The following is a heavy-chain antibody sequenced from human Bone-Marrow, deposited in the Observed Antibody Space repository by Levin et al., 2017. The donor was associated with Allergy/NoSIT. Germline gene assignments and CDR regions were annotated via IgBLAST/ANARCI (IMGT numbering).Heavy chain of an antibody. D-gene: IGHD2-8*02. V-gene: IGHV3-21*01. CDR1: GFTFRIYS. CDR2: ISSSGSDM. J-gene: IGHJ3*02. Sequence: GGSLRLSCTVSGFTFRIYSINWVRQAPGKGLEWVSSISSSGSDMYYVDSVKGRFTISRDNAKNSPTLQMNSLRAEDTAVYYCARGIIGDVRVAHKEAFDIWGQGTMVSVSS. CDR3: ARGIIGDVRVAHKEAFDI.